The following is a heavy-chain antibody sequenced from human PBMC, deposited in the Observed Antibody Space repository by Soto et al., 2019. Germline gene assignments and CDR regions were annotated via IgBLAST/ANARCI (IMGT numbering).Heavy chain of an antibody. CDR1: GFTFSDFW. CDR3: ARWPRLLDS. D-gene: IGHD6-6*01. CDR2: ISSDGRET. J-gene: IGHJ4*02. V-gene: IGHV3-7*01. Sequence: GGSLRLSCAASGFTFSDFWMNWVRQAPEKGLEWVAYISSDGRETNHVASVKGRFTISRDNAKNSLYLQMNRLRAEDTAVYYCARWPRLLDSWGQGTLVTGSS.